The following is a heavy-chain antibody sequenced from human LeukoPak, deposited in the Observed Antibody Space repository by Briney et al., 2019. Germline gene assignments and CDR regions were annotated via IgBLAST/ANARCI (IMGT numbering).Heavy chain of an antibody. CDR1: GYTFTGYY. Sequence: ASVKVSCKASGYTFTGYYMHWVRQATGQGLEWMGWMNPNSGNTGYAQKFQGRVTITRNTSISTAYMELSSLRSEDTAVYYCARGPRYCSSTSCPTKRAAFDPWGQGTLVTVSS. J-gene: IGHJ5*02. CDR3: ARGPRYCSSTSCPTKRAAFDP. D-gene: IGHD2-2*01. CDR2: MNPNSGNT. V-gene: IGHV1-8*03.